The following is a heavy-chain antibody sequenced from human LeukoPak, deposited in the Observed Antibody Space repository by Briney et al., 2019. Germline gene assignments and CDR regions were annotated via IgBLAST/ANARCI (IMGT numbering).Heavy chain of an antibody. CDR1: GFTFSMYW. CDR3: ARDSNLAASNSNGFFQH. Sequence: GESLRLSCAASGFTFSMYWMSWVRQAPGKGLEWLANIKQDGSEKYYGDSVKGRFTISRDNAKNSLDLQMNSLRVEDTAVYYCARDSNLAASNSNGFFQHWGQGALVSVSS. CDR2: IKQDGSEK. J-gene: IGHJ1*01. D-gene: IGHD3-3*02. V-gene: IGHV3-7*01.